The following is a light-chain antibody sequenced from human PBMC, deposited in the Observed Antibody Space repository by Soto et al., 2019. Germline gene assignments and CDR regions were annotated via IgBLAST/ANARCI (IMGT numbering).Light chain of an antibody. CDR1: QSISSY. J-gene: IGKJ1*01. CDR2: AAT. V-gene: IGKV1-39*01. CDR3: QQSYSNPRT. Sequence: DIQMTQSPSSLSASVGERATITCRASQSISSYLNWYQHKPGKAPSLLIYAATTLQSGVPSRFSGSGSGTDFTLTISSLQPEDFATYYCQQSYSNPRTFGQGTKVDIK.